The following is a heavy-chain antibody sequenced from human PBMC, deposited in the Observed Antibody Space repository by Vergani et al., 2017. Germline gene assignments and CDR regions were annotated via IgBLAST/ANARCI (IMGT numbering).Heavy chain of an antibody. Sequence: EVQLVETGGGLIQPGGSLRLSCAASGFTVSSNYMSWVRQAPGKGLEWVSVIYSGGSTYYADSVTGRLTISRDNSKNTLYLQMNSLRAEDTAVYYCARDLGYYGSGLGYWGQGTLVTVSS. CDR2: IYSGGST. CDR3: ARDLGYYGSGLGY. CDR1: GFTVSSNY. V-gene: IGHV3-53*02. D-gene: IGHD3-10*01. J-gene: IGHJ4*02.